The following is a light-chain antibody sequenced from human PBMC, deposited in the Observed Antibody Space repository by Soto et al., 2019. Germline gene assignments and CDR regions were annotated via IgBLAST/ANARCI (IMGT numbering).Light chain of an antibody. CDR3: SSYAGSNIVI. Sequence: SVLTQPPSASGSPGQSVTISCTGTSSDVGIYNYVSWYQHHPGKAPKLMIYEVNKRPSGVPDRFSGSKSGNTASLTVSGLQAEDEADYYCSSYAGSNIVIFGGGTKLTVL. CDR2: EVN. CDR1: SSDVGIYNY. J-gene: IGLJ2*01. V-gene: IGLV2-8*01.